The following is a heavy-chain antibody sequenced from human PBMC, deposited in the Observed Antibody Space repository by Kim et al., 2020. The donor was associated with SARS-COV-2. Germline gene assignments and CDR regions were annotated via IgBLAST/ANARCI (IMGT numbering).Heavy chain of an antibody. CDR3: ARADCSSTSCSYYFDY. D-gene: IGHD2-2*01. CDR1: GYTFTGYY. Sequence: ASVKVSCKASGYTFTGYYMHWVRQAPGQGLEWMGWITPNSGGTNYAQKFQGRVTMTRDTSISTAYMELSRLRPDDTAVYYCARADCSSTSCSYYFDYWGQGTLVTVSS. J-gene: IGHJ4*02. V-gene: IGHV1-2*02. CDR2: ITPNSGGT.